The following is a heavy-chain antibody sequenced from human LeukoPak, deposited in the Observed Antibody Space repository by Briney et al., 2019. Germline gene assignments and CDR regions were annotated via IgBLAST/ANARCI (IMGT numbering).Heavy chain of an antibody. V-gene: IGHV1-69-2*01. CDR3: AGGERYFTTGMDV. CDR2: VDPEDGET. CDR1: GYTFTDYY. J-gene: IGHJ6*03. Sequence: ASVKISCKVSGYTFTDYYMHGVQQAPGKGHDWMGLVDPEDGETIYAEKFQGRVTITADTSTDTAYMELSSLRSEDTAVYYCAGGERYFTTGMDVWGKGTTVTVSS. D-gene: IGHD1-14*01.